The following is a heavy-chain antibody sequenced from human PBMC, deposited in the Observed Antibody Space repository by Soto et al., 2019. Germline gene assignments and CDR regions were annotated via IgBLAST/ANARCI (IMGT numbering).Heavy chain of an antibody. D-gene: IGHD3-16*02. CDR1: GFTFGDYA. Sequence: EVQLVESGGGLVQPGRSLRLSCTASGFTFGDYAMSWFRQAPGKGLEWVGFIRSKAYGGTTEYAASVKGRFTISRDDSKSIAYLQMNSLKTADTAVYYCTRLRLHLGELSYAFDIWGQGTMVTVSS. V-gene: IGHV3-49*03. CDR2: IRSKAYGGTT. J-gene: IGHJ3*02. CDR3: TRLRLHLGELSYAFDI.